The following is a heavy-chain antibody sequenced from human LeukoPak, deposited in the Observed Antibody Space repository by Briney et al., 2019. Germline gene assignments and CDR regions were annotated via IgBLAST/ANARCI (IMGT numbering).Heavy chain of an antibody. CDR2: IYTSGST. CDR3: ARRSELRITIFGVVGGAFDI. CDR1: GGSISSGSYY. J-gene: IGHJ3*02. V-gene: IGHV4-61*02. D-gene: IGHD3-3*01. Sequence: SETLSLTCTVSGGSISSGSYYWSWIRQPAGKGLEWIGRIYTSGSTNYNPSLKSRVTISVDTSKNQFSLKLSSVTAADTAVYYCARRSELRITIFGVVGGAFDIWGQGTMVTVSS.